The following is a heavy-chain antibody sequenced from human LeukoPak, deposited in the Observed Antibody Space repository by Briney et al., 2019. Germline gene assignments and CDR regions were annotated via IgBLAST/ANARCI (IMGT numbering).Heavy chain of an antibody. CDR3: ARRRAIAAAGETDY. J-gene: IGHJ4*02. Sequence: SETLSLTCAVYGGSFSGYYWSWIRQPPGKGLEWIGEINHSGSTNYNPSLKSRVTISVDTSKNQFSLKLSSVTAADTAVYYCARRRAIAAAGETDYWGQGTLVTVSS. CDR1: GGSFSGYY. D-gene: IGHD6-13*01. V-gene: IGHV4-34*01. CDR2: INHSGST.